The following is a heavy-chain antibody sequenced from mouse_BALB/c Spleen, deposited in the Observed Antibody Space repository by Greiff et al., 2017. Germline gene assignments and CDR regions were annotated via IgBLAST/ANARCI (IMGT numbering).Heavy chain of an antibody. CDR3: ARKYFDY. Sequence: VQLKESGPGLVKPSQSLSLTCTVTGYSITSDYAWNWIRQFPGNKLEWMGYISYSGSTSYNPSLKSRISITRDTSKNQFFLQLNSVTTEDTATYYCARKYFDYWGQGTTLTVSS. CDR2: ISYSGST. V-gene: IGHV3-2*02. CDR1: GYSITSDYA. J-gene: IGHJ2*01.